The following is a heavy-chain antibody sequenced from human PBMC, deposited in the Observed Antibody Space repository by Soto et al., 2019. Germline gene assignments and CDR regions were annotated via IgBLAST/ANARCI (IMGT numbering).Heavy chain of an antibody. Sequence: QVQLVQSGAEVKKPGASVKVSCKASGYTFTSYDINWVRQATGQGLEWMGWMNPNSGNTAYAQKFQGRVTMTRNTSISTAHRELSSLRSEDTAAYFCAREPSGGGGNWFDPWGQGTLVTVSS. D-gene: IGHD1-26*01. J-gene: IGHJ5*02. CDR3: AREPSGGGGNWFDP. V-gene: IGHV1-8*01. CDR2: MNPNSGNT. CDR1: GYTFTSYD.